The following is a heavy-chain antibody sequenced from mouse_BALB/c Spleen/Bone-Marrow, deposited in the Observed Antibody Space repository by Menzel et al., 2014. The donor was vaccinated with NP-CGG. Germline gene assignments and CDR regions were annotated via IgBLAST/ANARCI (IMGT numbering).Heavy chain of an antibody. D-gene: IGHD3-1*01. CDR1: GYTFTDYE. J-gene: IGHJ3*01. CDR3: ARRGSSGYWFAY. Sequence: LQQSGAELVRPGASVTLSCKASGYTFTDYEMHWVKQTPVHGLEWIGAIDPETGGTAYNQKFKAKATLTVDRSSSTAYMQLKSLTSEDSAVYYCARRGSSGYWFAYWGQGTLVTVSA. CDR2: IDPETGGT. V-gene: IGHV1-15*01.